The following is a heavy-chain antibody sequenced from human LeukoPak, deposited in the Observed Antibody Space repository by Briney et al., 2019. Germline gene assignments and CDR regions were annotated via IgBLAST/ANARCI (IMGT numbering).Heavy chain of an antibody. CDR3: AKDLKLAPFDY. J-gene: IGHJ4*02. Sequence: GGSLRLSCAPSGFTFSSVGMHWVRQAPGKGLEWVAFIQNDGSDEHYADSVRGRFIISRDNSKDTLYLQMNSLRAEDTAVYYCAKDLKLAPFDYWGQGTLVTVSS. CDR1: GFTFSSVG. V-gene: IGHV3-30*02. CDR2: IQNDGSDE.